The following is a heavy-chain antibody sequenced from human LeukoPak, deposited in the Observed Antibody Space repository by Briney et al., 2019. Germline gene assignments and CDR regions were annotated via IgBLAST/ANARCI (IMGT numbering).Heavy chain of an antibody. D-gene: IGHD2-15*01. CDR3: AKRYCKSATCRSDMDA. CDR1: GFSFSNYG. Sequence: GGSLRLSCVASGFSFSNYGMHWVRQAPGKGLEWVALIQSDGSKTYSADSVKGRFTISRDNPRNTLYLQMNRLRPEDTAVYCCAKRYCKSATCRSDMDAWGQGTTVTVSS. V-gene: IGHV3-30*02. CDR2: IQSDGSKT. J-gene: IGHJ6*02.